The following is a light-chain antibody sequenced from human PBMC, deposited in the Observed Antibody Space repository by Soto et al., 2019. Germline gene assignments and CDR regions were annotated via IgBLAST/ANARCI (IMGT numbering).Light chain of an antibody. Sequence: EIVMTQSPATLSVSPGERATLSCRASQSVSSNLAWYQQKPGQAPRLLIYGASTRATGIPARFSGSGSGTEFTLTISSLQSEDCAVYYGQQYNNWPLLTFGGGTKVEIK. CDR2: GAS. J-gene: IGKJ4*01. CDR3: QQYNNWPLLT. CDR1: QSVSSN. V-gene: IGKV3-15*01.